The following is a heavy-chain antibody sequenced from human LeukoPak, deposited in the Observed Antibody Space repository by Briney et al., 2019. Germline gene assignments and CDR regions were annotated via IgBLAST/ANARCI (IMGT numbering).Heavy chain of an antibody. CDR2: INHSGST. CDR3: ARRATMVRGLGYYYYYMDV. D-gene: IGHD3-10*01. Sequence: PSETLSLTCAVYGGSFSGYYWSWIRQPPGKGLEWIGEINHSGSTNYNPSLKSRVTISVDTSKNQFSLKLSSVTAADTAVYYCARRATMVRGLGYYYYYMDVWGKGTTVTVSS. CDR1: GGSFSGYY. J-gene: IGHJ6*03. V-gene: IGHV4-34*01.